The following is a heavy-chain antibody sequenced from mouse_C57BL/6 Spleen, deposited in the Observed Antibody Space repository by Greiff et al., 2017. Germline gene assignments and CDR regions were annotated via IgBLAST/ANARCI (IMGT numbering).Heavy chain of an antibody. CDR2: ISYDGSN. D-gene: IGHD2-3*01. CDR1: GYSITSGYY. J-gene: IGHJ2*01. Sequence: EVQLQESGPGLVKPSQSLSLTCYVTGYSITSGYYWNWNRQFPGNKLEWMGYISYDGSNNYNPSLKNRISITRDTYKNQFFLKLNSLTTEDTATYYCAREGIYDGYLYYFDYWGQGTTLTVSS. V-gene: IGHV3-6*01. CDR3: AREGIYDGYLYYFDY.